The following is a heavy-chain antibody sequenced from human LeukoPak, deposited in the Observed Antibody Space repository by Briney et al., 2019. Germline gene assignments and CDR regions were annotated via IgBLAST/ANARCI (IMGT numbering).Heavy chain of an antibody. D-gene: IGHD3-9*01. CDR2: IIPIFGTA. CDR3: ARVYYDILTGYYEDY. CDR1: GYTFTSYG. Sequence: ASVKVSCKASGYTFTSYGISWVRQAPGQGLEWMGGIIPIFGTANYAQKFQGRVTITADESTSTAYMELSSLRSEDTAVYYCARVYYDILTGYYEDYWGQGTLVTVSS. J-gene: IGHJ4*02. V-gene: IGHV1-69*13.